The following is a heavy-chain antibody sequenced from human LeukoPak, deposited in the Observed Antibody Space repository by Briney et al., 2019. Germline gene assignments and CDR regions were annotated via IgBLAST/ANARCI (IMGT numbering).Heavy chain of an antibody. CDR2: INPSGGSA. CDR3: ARARDTGDY. J-gene: IGHJ4*02. CDR1: GYTFTSYY. V-gene: IGHV1-46*01. Sequence: ASVKVSCKASGYTFTSYYIHWVRQAPGQGLEWMGMINPSGGSATYAQKFQGRVTMTRDTSTSTVYMELSSLRSEDTAVYYCARARDTGDYWGQGTLVTVSS. D-gene: IGHD3-16*02.